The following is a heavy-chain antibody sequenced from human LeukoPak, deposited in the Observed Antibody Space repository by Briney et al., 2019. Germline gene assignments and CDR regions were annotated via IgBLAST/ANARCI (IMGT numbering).Heavy chain of an antibody. CDR2: IWYDGSNK. V-gene: IGHV3-33*01. CDR3: ARDPLRGITGTSYYFDY. D-gene: IGHD1-20*01. J-gene: IGHJ4*02. CDR1: GFIFSSYG. Sequence: GGSLRLSCAVSGFIFSSYGMHWVRQAPGKGLEWVAVIWYDGSNKYYADSVKGRFTISRDNSMHTLYLQVNSLRVEDTAVYYCARDPLRGITGTSYYFDYWGQGTLVTVSS.